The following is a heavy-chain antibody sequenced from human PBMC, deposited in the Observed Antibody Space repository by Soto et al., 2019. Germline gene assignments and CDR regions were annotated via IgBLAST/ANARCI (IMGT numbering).Heavy chain of an antibody. CDR1: GYTFTSYA. J-gene: IGHJ5*02. CDR3: ARDTLYDSSGYYYAGYNWFDP. CDR2: INAGNGNT. Sequence: ASVKVSCKASGYTFTSYAMHCVRQAPGQRLEWMGWINAGNGNTKYSQKFQGRVTITRDTSASTAYMELSSLRSEDTAVYYCARDTLYDSSGYYYAGYNWFDPWGQGTLVTVSS. D-gene: IGHD3-22*01. V-gene: IGHV1-3*01.